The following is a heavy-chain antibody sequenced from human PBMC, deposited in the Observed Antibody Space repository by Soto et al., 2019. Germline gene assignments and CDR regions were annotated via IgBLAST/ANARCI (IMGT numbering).Heavy chain of an antibody. V-gene: IGHV3-33*01. CDR1: GFTFSSYG. J-gene: IGHJ4*02. CDR3: ARDGYDDFWSGYPSYFDY. CDR2: IWYDGSNK. Sequence: PGGSLRLSCAASGFTFSSYGMHWVRQAPGKGLEWVAVIWYDGSNKYYADSVKGRFTISRDNSKNTLYLQMNSLRAEDTAVYYCARDGYDDFWSGYPSYFDYWGQGTLVTVSS. D-gene: IGHD3-3*01.